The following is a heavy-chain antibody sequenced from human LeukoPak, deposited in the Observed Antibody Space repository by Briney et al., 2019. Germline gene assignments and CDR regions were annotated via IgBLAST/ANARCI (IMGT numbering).Heavy chain of an antibody. Sequence: KTSETLSLTCTVSGGSISSYYWSWIRQPPGKGLGWIGYIYYSGSTNYNPSLKSRVTISVDTSKNQFSLKLSSVTAADTAVYYCARQSDSSGYYYLGAFDFWGQGTMVTVSS. CDR2: IYYSGST. J-gene: IGHJ3*01. D-gene: IGHD3-22*01. V-gene: IGHV4-59*08. CDR3: ARQSDSSGYYYLGAFDF. CDR1: GGSISSYY.